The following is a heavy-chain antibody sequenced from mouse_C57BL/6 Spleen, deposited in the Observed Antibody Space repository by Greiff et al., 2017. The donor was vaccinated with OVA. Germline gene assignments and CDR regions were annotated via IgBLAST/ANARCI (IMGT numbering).Heavy chain of an antibody. CDR1: GYTFTSYW. V-gene: IGHV1-59*01. D-gene: IGHD2-1*01. Sequence: QVQLQQPGAELVRPGTSVKLSCKASGYTFTSYWMHWVKQRPGQGLEWIGVIDPSDSYTNYNQKFKGKATSTVDTSSSTAYMQLSSLTSEDSAVYYCAIYYGNFDYWGQGTTLTVSS. CDR3: AIYYGNFDY. CDR2: IDPSDSYT. J-gene: IGHJ2*01.